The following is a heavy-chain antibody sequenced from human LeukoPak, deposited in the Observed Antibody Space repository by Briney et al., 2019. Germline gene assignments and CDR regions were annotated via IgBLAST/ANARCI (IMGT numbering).Heavy chain of an antibody. CDR1: GFTFSSYW. Sequence: PGGSLRLSCAASGFTFSSYWMSWVRQAPGKGLEWVANIKQDGSEEYYVDSVKGRFTISRDNAKNSLYLQMNSLRAEDTAVYYCARSRGFYYDYVWGSYRPYYFDYWGQGTLVTVSS. D-gene: IGHD3-16*02. J-gene: IGHJ4*02. CDR2: IKQDGSEE. V-gene: IGHV3-7*01. CDR3: ARSRGFYYDYVWGSYRPYYFDY.